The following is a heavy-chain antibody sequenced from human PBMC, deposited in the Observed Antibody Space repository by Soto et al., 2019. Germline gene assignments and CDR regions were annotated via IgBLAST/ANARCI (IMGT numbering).Heavy chain of an antibody. J-gene: IGHJ5*02. D-gene: IGHD3-10*01. CDR3: ARARGSGTNPWLDP. CDR2: ISAYNGNT. CDR1: GYTCTSYG. Sequence: ASVKVSCKASGYTCTSYGISWVRQAPGQGLEWMGWISAYNGNTNYAQKLQGRVTMTTDTSTSTAYMELRSLRSDDTAVYYCARARGSGTNPWLDPWGQGTLVTVSS. V-gene: IGHV1-18*04.